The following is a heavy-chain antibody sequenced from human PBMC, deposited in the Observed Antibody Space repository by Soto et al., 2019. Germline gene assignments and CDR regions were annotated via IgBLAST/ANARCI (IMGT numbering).Heavy chain of an antibody. Sequence: QVQLVESGGGVVQPGRSLRLSCAASGFTFSSYGMHWVRQAPGKGLEWVAVIWYDGSNKYYADSVKGRFTISRDNSKNTRYLQMNSLRAEDTAVYYCARDERDGYNPGDYWGQGTLVTVSS. J-gene: IGHJ4*02. V-gene: IGHV3-33*01. CDR1: GFTFSSYG. CDR2: IWYDGSNK. CDR3: ARDERDGYNPGDY. D-gene: IGHD5-12*01.